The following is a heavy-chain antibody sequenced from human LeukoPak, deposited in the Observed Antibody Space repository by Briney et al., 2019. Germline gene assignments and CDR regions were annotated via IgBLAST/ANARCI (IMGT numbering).Heavy chain of an antibody. D-gene: IGHD3-3*01. Sequence: GGSLRLSCAASGFPFNNAWMNWVRQAPGKGLEWVSSISSSSSYIYYADSVKGRFTISRDNAKNSLYLQMNSLRAEDTAVYYCARYYDFWSGYYRSLYYYYGMDVWGQGTTVTVSS. V-gene: IGHV3-21*01. CDR1: GFPFNNAW. J-gene: IGHJ6*02. CDR2: ISSSSSYI. CDR3: ARYYDFWSGYYRSLYYYYGMDV.